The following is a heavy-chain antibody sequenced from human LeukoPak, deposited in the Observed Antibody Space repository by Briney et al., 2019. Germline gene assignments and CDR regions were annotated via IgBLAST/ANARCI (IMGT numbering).Heavy chain of an antibody. CDR1: GFTFTHFG. Sequence: GGSLRLSCLASGFTFTHFGMHWVRQAPGKGLEWVTFIQYDGIDKYYAGSVKGRFSISRDDSKNTIYLQMNSLKPEDTAVCYCAKIVGSGSRTFWGQGTLVIVSS. V-gene: IGHV3-30*02. J-gene: IGHJ4*02. CDR2: IQYDGIDK. D-gene: IGHD1-26*01. CDR3: AKIVGSGSRTF.